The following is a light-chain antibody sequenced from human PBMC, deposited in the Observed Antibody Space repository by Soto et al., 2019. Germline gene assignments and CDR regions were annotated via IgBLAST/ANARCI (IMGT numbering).Light chain of an antibody. CDR3: QKYDSAPWT. CDR1: QGIGNY. CDR2: AAS. J-gene: IGKJ1*01. Sequence: DIQMTQSPSSLSASVRDRVTITCRASQGIGNYLAWYQQKPGKVPKLLIYAASTLQSGVPSRFSGSGSGTDFTLTISSLQPEDVATYYCQKYDSAPWTFGQGTQVEIK. V-gene: IGKV1-27*01.